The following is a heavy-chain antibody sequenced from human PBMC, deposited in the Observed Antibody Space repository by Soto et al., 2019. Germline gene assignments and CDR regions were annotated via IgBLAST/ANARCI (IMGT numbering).Heavy chain of an antibody. CDR2: ISCCGGST. J-gene: IGHJ4*02. V-gene: IGHV3-23*01. CDR1: GFNFKKVA. CDR3: AKADGEQWLLPHLDK. D-gene: IGHD6-19*01. Sequence: EVQLLESGGGVVQPGWSLRLSCVASGFNFKKVAMSWVRQAPGEGLEWVSGISCCGGSTSYADSVKGRFSIARDDSTNTLSLQMNNLRVEDTAQYYCAKADGEQWLLPHLDKWGQGTLVSVS.